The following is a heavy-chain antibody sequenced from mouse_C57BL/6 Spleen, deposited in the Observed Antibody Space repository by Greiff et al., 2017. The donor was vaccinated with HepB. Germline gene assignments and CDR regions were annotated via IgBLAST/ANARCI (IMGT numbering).Heavy chain of an antibody. J-gene: IGHJ3*01. CDR1: GFSFNTYA. CDR2: IRSKSNNYAT. V-gene: IGHV10-1*01. D-gene: IGHD3-3*01. Sequence: EVMLVESGGGLVQPKGSLKLSCAASGFSFNTYAMNWVRQAAGKGLEWVARIRSKSNNYATYYADSVKDRFTISRDDSESMLYLQMNNLKTEDTAMYYCVSGGPAWFAYWGQGTLVTVSA. CDR3: VSGGPAWFAY.